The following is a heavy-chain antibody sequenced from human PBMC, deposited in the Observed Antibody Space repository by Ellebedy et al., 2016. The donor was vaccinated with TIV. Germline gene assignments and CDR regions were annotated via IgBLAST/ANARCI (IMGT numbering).Heavy chain of an antibody. Sequence: GGSLRLSXAASGFTFSSYSMNWVRQAPGKGLEWVSSISSSSSYIYYADSMKGRFTISRDNAKNSLYLQMNSLRAEDTAVYYCVVVGATAFDYWGQGTLVTVSS. J-gene: IGHJ4*02. CDR3: VVVGATAFDY. CDR2: ISSSSSYI. CDR1: GFTFSSYS. D-gene: IGHD1-26*01. V-gene: IGHV3-21*01.